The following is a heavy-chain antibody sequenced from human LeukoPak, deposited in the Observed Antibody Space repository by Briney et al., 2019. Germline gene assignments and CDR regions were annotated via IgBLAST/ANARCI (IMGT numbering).Heavy chain of an antibody. D-gene: IGHD1-26*01. J-gene: IGHJ4*02. Sequence: SETLSLTCTVSGGSISSYYWSWIRQPPGKGLEWIGYIYYSGSTNYNPSLKSRVTISVDTSKNQFSLKLSSVTAADTAVYYCARDYSYSGYFDYWGQGTLVTVSS. CDR3: ARDYSYSGYFDY. CDR1: GGSISSYY. CDR2: IYYSGST. V-gene: IGHV4-59*12.